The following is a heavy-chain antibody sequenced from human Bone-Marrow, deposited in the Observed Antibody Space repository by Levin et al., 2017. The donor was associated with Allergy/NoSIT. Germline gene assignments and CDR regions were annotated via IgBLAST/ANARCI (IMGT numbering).Heavy chain of an antibody. CDR2: INPSGGST. J-gene: IGHJ6*02. CDR1: GYTFTSYY. CDR3: ARARATMVRGAHYYYYYYGMDV. Sequence: RASVKVSCKASGYTFTSYYMHWVRQAPGQGLEWMGIINPSGGSTSYAQKFQGRVTMTRDTSTSTVYMELSSLRSEDTAVYYCARARATMVRGAHYYYYYYGMDVWGQGTTVTVSS. D-gene: IGHD3-10*01. V-gene: IGHV1-46*01.